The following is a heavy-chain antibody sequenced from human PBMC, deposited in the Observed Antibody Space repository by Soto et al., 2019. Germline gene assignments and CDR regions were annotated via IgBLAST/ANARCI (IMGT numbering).Heavy chain of an antibody. CDR2: IYYSGST. Sequence: SETLSLTCTVSGGSVSSGSYYWSWIRQPPGKGLEWIGYIYYSGSTNYNPSLKSRVTISVDTSKNQFSLKLSSVTAADTAVYYCARERYYDSSGPLFDYWGQGTLVTVSS. CDR3: ARERYYDSSGPLFDY. V-gene: IGHV4-61*01. CDR1: GGSVSSGSYY. J-gene: IGHJ4*02. D-gene: IGHD3-22*01.